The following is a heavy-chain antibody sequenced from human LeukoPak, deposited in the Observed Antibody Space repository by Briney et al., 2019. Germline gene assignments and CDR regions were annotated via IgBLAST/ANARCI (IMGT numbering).Heavy chain of an antibody. Sequence: GGSLRLSCAASGFTFDDYGVNWVRQAPGKGLEWVSSINRNGGKTDYADSVKGRFTTSRDNAKNSLFLQMNSLRADDTAFYYCARGWTGDPAPYFFDYWGQGTLVTVSS. CDR2: INRNGGKT. V-gene: IGHV3-20*04. CDR1: GFTFDDYG. J-gene: IGHJ4*02. CDR3: ARGWTGDPAPYFFDY. D-gene: IGHD3/OR15-3a*01.